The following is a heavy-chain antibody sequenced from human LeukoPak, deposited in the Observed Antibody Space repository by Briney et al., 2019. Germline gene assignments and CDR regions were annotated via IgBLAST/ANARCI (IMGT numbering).Heavy chain of an antibody. D-gene: IGHD3-10*01. V-gene: IGHV1-69*06. CDR2: IIPIFGTA. CDR3: ARAEGWFGEGVLFDY. J-gene: IGHJ4*02. Sequence: ASVKVSCKASGGTFSSYAISWVRQAPGQGLEWMGGIIPIFGTANYAQKFQGRVTITADKSTSTAYMELSSLRSDDTAVYYCARAEGWFGEGVLFDYWGQGTLVTVSS. CDR1: GGTFSSYA.